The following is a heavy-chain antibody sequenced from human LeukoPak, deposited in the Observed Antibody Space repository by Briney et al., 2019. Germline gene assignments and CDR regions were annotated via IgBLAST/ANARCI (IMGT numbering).Heavy chain of an antibody. CDR3: AKDPRTGATFSATAAFDI. J-gene: IGHJ3*02. Sequence: GESLRLSCAASGFTFSSYAMSWVRQAPGKGLEWVSAISGSGGSTYYADSVKGRFTISRDNSKNTLYLQMNSLRAEDTAVYYCAKDPRTGATFSATAAFDIWGQGTMVTVSS. CDR1: GFTFSSYA. CDR2: ISGSGGST. V-gene: IGHV3-23*01. D-gene: IGHD1-7*01.